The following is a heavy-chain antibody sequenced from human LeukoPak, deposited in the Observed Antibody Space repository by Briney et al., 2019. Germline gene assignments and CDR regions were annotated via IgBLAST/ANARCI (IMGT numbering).Heavy chain of an antibody. CDR2: INHSGST. Sequence: PSETLSLTCAVYGGSFSGYYWSWIRQPPGKGLEWIGEINHSGSTNYNPSLKSRVTISVDTSKNQFSPKLSSVTAADTAVYYRARAHSSSWYREGYYFDYWGQGTLVTVSS. D-gene: IGHD6-13*01. CDR3: ARAHSSSWYREGYYFDY. V-gene: IGHV4-34*01. CDR1: GGSFSGYY. J-gene: IGHJ4*02.